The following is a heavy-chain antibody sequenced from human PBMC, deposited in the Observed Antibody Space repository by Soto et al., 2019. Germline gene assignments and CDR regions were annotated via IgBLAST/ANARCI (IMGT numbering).Heavy chain of an antibody. CDR3: ARSDYYYDRHWFDP. V-gene: IGHV1-18*01. Sequence: ASVKVPCKASGYTFTSYGISWVRQAPGQGLEWMGWISAYNGNTNYAQKVQGRVTMTTDTSTSTAYMELRSLRSDDTAVYFCARSDYYYDRHWFDPWGQGTLVTVAS. D-gene: IGHD3-22*01. CDR1: GYTFTSYG. CDR2: ISAYNGNT. J-gene: IGHJ5*02.